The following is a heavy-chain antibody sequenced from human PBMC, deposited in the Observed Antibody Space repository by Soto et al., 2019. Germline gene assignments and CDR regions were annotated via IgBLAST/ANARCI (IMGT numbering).Heavy chain of an antibody. V-gene: IGHV4-4*02. D-gene: IGHD3-10*01. CDR1: GGFTSTNNW. CDR2: AYHRGST. CDR3: ARSPPSSYYGGSGTFDY. Sequence: QLQDSGPGLVRPSGTLSLTCAVSGGFTSTNNWWSWVRQPPGKGLEWIGDAYHRGSTKDNPSLKSRVSISVDKSKNQVYLKLTSATAADTAVYYCARSPPSSYYGGSGTFDYWGQGTLVTVSS. J-gene: IGHJ4*02.